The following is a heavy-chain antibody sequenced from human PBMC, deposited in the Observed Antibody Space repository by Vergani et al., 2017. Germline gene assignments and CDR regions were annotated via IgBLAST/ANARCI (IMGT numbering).Heavy chain of an antibody. V-gene: IGHV1-2*02. CDR3: AREGMVRGVIMTPYGMDV. Sequence: QVQLVQSGAEVKKPGASVKVFCKASGYTFTGYNMHWVRQAPGQGLVWVGCINPNSGGTNYAQKFQGRVTMTRETSNSTAYMELSRLRSEDTAVCYCAREGMVRGVIMTPYGMDVWGQGTTLTVSS. J-gene: IGHJ6*02. D-gene: IGHD3-10*01. CDR2: INPNSGGT. CDR1: GYTFTGYN.